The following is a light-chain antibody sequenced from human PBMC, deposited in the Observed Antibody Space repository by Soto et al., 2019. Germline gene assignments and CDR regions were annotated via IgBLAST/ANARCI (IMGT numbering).Light chain of an antibody. CDR1: QTISSNY. CDR3: QQYGTSPT. CDR2: GAS. V-gene: IGKV3-20*01. J-gene: IGKJ1*01. Sequence: ETVLTHPPGTLSLSPGERATLSCRASQTISSNYLAWHQQKAGQAPRLLMYGASSRATGIPDRFSGSGSGTDFTLTISRLEPEDFAVYYCQQYGTSPTFGQGTKVDIK.